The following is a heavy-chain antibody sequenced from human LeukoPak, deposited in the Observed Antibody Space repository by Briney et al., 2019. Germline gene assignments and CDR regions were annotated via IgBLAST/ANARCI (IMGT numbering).Heavy chain of an antibody. D-gene: IGHD6-6*01. CDR2: INHSGST. J-gene: IGHJ6*03. CDR1: GGSFSGYY. CDR3: ATIRPSSSSSYYYYYMDV. V-gene: IGHV4-34*01. Sequence: SETLSLTCAVYGGSFSGYYWSWLRQPPGKGLEWIGEINHSGSTNYNPSLKSRVTISVDTSKNQFSLKLSSVTAADTAVYYCATIRPSSSSSYYYYYMDVWGKGTTVTVSS.